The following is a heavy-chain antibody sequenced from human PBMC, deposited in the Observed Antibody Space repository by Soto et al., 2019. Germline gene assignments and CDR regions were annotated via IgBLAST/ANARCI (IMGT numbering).Heavy chain of an antibody. CDR3: ARGYIGYFDY. Sequence: ASETLSLTCAVYGGSFSGYYWSWIRQPPGKGLEWIGEINHSGSTNYNPSLKSRVTISVDTSKNQFSLKLSSVTAADTAVYYCARGYIGYFDYWGQGTLVTVSS. V-gene: IGHV4-34*01. CDR2: INHSGST. D-gene: IGHD3-16*01. J-gene: IGHJ4*02. CDR1: GGSFSGYY.